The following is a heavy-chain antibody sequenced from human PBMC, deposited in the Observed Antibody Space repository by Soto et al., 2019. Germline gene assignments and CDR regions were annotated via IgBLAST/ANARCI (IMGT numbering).Heavy chain of an antibody. CDR2: IIPIFGTA. J-gene: IGHJ4*02. D-gene: IGHD3-3*01. CDR1: GGTFTSYA. V-gene: IGHV1-69*13. Sequence: GASVKVSCKASGGTFTSYAISWVGQAPGQGLESMGGIIPIFGTANYAKKFQGRVTITPDESTSTAYMELSSLRSEDTAVYYCARGFWSGYYGLYWGKGTLVTVPS. CDR3: ARGFWSGYYGLY.